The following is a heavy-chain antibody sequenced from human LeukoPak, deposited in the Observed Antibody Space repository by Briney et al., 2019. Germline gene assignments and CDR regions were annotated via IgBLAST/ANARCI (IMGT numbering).Heavy chain of an antibody. J-gene: IGHJ6*03. CDR2: IYTSGST. D-gene: IGHD3-10*01. Sequence: SETLSLTCTVSGGSISSYYWSWIRQPAGKGLEWIGRIYTSGSTNYNPSLKSRVTMSVDTSKNQFSLKLSSVTAADTAVYYCARAVGSGSFQTYYYMDVWGKGTTVTISS. CDR1: GGSISSYY. CDR3: ARAVGSGSFQTYYYMDV. V-gene: IGHV4-4*07.